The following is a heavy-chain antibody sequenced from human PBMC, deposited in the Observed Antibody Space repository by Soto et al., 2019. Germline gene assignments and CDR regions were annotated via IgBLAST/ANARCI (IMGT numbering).Heavy chain of an antibody. CDR1: GFTFSSYA. J-gene: IGHJ4*02. CDR3: AREVRSSSSDIDY. CDR2: ISYDGSNK. Sequence: VQLVASGGGVVQPGRSLRLSCAASGFTFSSYAMHWVRQAPGKGLEWVAVISYDGSNKYYADSVKGRFTISRDNSKNTLYLQMNSLRAEDTAVYYCAREVRSSSSDIDYWGQGTLVTVSS. D-gene: IGHD6-6*01. V-gene: IGHV3-30-3*01.